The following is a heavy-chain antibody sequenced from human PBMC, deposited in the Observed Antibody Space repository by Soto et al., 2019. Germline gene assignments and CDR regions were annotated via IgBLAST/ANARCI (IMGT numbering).Heavy chain of an antibody. CDR2: IYYSGST. J-gene: IGHJ4*02. CDR3: ARDSVGTAMAYFDY. Sequence: SETLSLTCTVSGGSVSSGSYYWSWIRQPPGKGLEWIGYIYYSGSTNYNPSLKSRVTISVDTSKNQFSLKLSSVTAADTAVYYCARDSVGTAMAYFDYWGQGTLVTVSS. CDR1: GGSVSSGSYY. V-gene: IGHV4-61*01. D-gene: IGHD5-18*01.